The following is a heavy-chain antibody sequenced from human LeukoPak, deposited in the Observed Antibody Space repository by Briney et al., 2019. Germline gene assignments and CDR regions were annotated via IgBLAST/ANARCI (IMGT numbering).Heavy chain of an antibody. D-gene: IGHD6-13*01. CDR3: ARVGSSSKVDY. V-gene: IGHV4-59*08. J-gene: IGHJ4*02. Sequence: PSETLSLTCTVSGGSISSYYWSWIRQPPGKGLEWIGYIYYSGSTNYNPSLKSRVTISVDTSKNQFSLKLSSVTAADTAVYYCARVGSSSKVDYWGQGTLVTVSS. CDR1: GGSISSYY. CDR2: IYYSGST.